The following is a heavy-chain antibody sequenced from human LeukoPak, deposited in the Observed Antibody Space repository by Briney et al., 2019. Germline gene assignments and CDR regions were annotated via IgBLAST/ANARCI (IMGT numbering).Heavy chain of an antibody. CDR3: ARSMVTITYSFDY. Sequence: ASVKVSCEASGYTFTSYYMHWVRQAPGQGLEWMGIINPSGGSTSYAQKFQGRVTMTRDMSTSTVYMELSSLRSEDTAVYYCARSMVTITYSFDYWGQGTLVTVSS. CDR1: GYTFTSYY. J-gene: IGHJ4*02. CDR2: INPSGGST. D-gene: IGHD5-12*01. V-gene: IGHV1-46*01.